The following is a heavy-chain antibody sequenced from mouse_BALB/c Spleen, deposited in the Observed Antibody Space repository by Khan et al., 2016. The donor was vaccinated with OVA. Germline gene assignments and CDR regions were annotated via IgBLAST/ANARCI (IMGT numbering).Heavy chain of an antibody. CDR3: ARRAYYYNSEGFAY. Sequence: EVELVESGGDLVKPGGSLKLSCAASGFTFSTYGMSWVRQTPDKRLEWVATISSGGSYTYYPDSVKGRFTISRDNAKNTLYLQMSSLKSEDTAMYDCARRAYYYNSEGFAYWGQGTLVTVSA. V-gene: IGHV5-6*01. J-gene: IGHJ3*01. CDR1: GFTFSTYG. CDR2: ISSGGSYT. D-gene: IGHD1-1*01.